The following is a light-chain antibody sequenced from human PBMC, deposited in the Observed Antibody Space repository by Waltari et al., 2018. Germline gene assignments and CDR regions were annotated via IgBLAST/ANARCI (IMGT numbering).Light chain of an antibody. Sequence: QSALTQPRSVSGSPGQSVTISCTGTSSDVGGYNYVSWYQQHPGKAPKLMIYEVSKRPSGFPDRCSGSKSGNTASLTISGLQAEDEADYYCCSYAGSYTLVFGGGTKLTVL. J-gene: IGLJ2*01. CDR2: EVS. CDR1: SSDVGGYNY. CDR3: CSYAGSYTLV. V-gene: IGLV2-11*01.